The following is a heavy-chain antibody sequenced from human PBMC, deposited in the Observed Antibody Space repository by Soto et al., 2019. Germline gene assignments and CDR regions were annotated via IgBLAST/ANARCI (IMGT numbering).Heavy chain of an antibody. D-gene: IGHD3-9*01. CDR3: ARGNYDILTVLYYYGMDV. CDR1: GYTFTSYD. CDR2: MNPNSGNT. V-gene: IGHV1-8*01. J-gene: IGHJ6*02. Sequence: ASVKVSCKASGYTFTSYDINWVRQATGQGLEWMGWMNPNSGNTGYAQKFQGRVTMTRNTSISAAYMELSSLRSEDTAVYYCARGNYDILTVLYYYGMDVCGQETTGTISS.